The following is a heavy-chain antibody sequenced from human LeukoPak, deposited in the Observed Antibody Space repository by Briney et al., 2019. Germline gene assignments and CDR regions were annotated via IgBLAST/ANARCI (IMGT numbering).Heavy chain of an antibody. CDR3: ARDRHFPYYFDY. D-gene: IGHD2/OR15-2a*01. CDR1: GDSLSSNNAA. CDR2: TYFRSKWYT. Sequence: SQTLSLTCAISGDSLSSNNAAWNWIRQSPSRGLQWLGRTYFRSKWYTDYAVSLKSRITINPDASKNQFSLQLNSVTPEDTAVYYCARDRHFPYYFDYWGQGTLSPSPQ. J-gene: IGHJ4*02. V-gene: IGHV6-1*01.